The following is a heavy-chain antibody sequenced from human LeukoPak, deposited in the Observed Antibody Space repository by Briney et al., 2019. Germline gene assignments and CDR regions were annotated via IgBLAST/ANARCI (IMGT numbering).Heavy chain of an antibody. CDR1: GFTFSNYD. Sequence: GGSLRLSCAASGFTFSNYDMSWVSQAPGKGLEWVSGISVIGGLTSYVDSVKGRFTISRDNSKNTLYRQMNSLRAEDTGLYYCAKWGYSDGSGYYAAYWFDYWGQGTLVTVSS. J-gene: IGHJ4*02. CDR2: ISVIGGLT. V-gene: IGHV3-23*01. CDR3: AKWGYSDGSGYYAAYWFDY. D-gene: IGHD3-22*01.